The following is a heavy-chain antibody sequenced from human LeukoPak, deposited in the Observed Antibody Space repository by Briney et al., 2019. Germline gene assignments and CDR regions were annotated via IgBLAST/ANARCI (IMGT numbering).Heavy chain of an antibody. D-gene: IGHD3-10*01. CDR1: GGSISGHY. Sequence: PSETLSLTCTVSGGSISGHYWSWIRQPPGKGLEWIGYIYYSGTTNYNPSLKSRVTISLDTSKNQFSMKLSSVTAADTAVYCCARGLSGAAKLLWFGESSGRYDAFDIWGQGTMVTVSS. CDR3: ARGLSGAAKLLWFGESSGRYDAFDI. CDR2: IYYSGTT. J-gene: IGHJ3*02. V-gene: IGHV4-59*11.